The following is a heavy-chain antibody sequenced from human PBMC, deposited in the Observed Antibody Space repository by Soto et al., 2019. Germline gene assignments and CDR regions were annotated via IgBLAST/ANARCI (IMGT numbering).Heavy chain of an antibody. CDR2: ILYDGSNK. D-gene: IGHD1-26*01. J-gene: IGHJ4*02. Sequence: PGGFLRLSCAASGFTFSSYGMHWVRQAPGKGLEWVAVILYDGSNKYYADSVKGRFTISRDNSKNTLYLQMNSLRAEDTSVYYCAKLLSGSYFGIDDWGQGTLVTVSS. V-gene: IGHV3-30*18. CDR3: AKLLSGSYFGIDD. CDR1: GFTFSSYG.